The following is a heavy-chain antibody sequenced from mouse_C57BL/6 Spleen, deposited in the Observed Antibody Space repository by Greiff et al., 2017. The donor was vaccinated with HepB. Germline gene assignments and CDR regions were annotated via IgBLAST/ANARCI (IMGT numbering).Heavy chain of an antibody. Sequence: VQLQQSGPGLVQPSQSLSITCTVSGFSLTSYGVHWVRQSPGKGLEWLGVIWSGGSTDYNAAFISRLSISKDKSKSQVFFKMNSLQADDTAIYYCARNFEDYYGSSSFYFDYWGHGTTLTVSS. D-gene: IGHD1-1*01. J-gene: IGHJ2*01. CDR1: GFSLTSYG. V-gene: IGHV2-2*01. CDR2: IWSGGST. CDR3: ARNFEDYYGSSSFYFDY.